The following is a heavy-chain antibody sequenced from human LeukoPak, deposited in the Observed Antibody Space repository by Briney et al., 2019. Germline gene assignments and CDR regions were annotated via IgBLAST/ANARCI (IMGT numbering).Heavy chain of an antibody. CDR2: IIPIFGTA. CDR3: ARRSGWSPAWWFDP. D-gene: IGHD6-19*01. J-gene: IGHJ5*02. CDR1: GGTFSSYA. V-gene: IGHV1-69*01. Sequence: ASVKVSCKASGGTFSSYAISWVRQAPGQGLEWMGGIIPIFGTANYTQKFQGRVTITADESTSTAYMELSSLRSEDTAVYYCARRSGWSPAWWFDPWGQGTLVTVSS.